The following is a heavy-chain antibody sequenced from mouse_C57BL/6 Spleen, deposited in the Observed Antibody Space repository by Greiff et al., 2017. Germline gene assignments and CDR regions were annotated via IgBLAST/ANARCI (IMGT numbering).Heavy chain of an antibody. CDR3: ARTLSTMVTTNYAMDY. J-gene: IGHJ4*01. CDR2: IWSGGST. Sequence: VQLVESGPGLVQPSQSLSITCTVSGFSLTSYGVHWVRQSPGKGLEWLGVIWSGGSTDYNAAFISRLSISKDNSKSQVFFKMNSLQADDTAIYYCARTLSTMVTTNYAMDYWGQGTSVTVSS. D-gene: IGHD2-2*01. CDR1: GFSLTSYG. V-gene: IGHV2-2*01.